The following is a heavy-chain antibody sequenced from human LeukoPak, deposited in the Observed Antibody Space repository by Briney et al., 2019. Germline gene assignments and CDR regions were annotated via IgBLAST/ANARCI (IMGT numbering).Heavy chain of an antibody. CDR2: IYSGGST. CDR3: AREPSFGVVIM. Sequence: GGSLRLSCAASGFTVSSNYMSWARRAPGKGLEWVSVIYSGGSTYYADSVKGRFTISRDNSKNTLYLQMNSLRAEDTAVYYCAREPSFGVVIMGGQGTLVTVSS. J-gene: IGHJ4*02. D-gene: IGHD3-3*01. CDR1: GFTVSSNY. V-gene: IGHV3-66*02.